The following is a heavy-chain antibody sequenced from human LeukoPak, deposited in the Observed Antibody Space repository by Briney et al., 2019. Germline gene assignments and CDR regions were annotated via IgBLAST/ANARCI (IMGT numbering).Heavy chain of an antibody. Sequence: ASVKVSCKASGGTFSSYAISWVRQAPGQGLEWMGRIIPILGIANYAQKFQGRVTITADKSTSTAYMELSSLRSEDTAVYYCARDRIRDDFWSGYYYDYWGQGTLVTVSS. CDR3: ARDRIRDDFWSGYYYDY. CDR2: IIPILGIA. CDR1: GGTFSSYA. D-gene: IGHD3-3*01. V-gene: IGHV1-69*04. J-gene: IGHJ4*02.